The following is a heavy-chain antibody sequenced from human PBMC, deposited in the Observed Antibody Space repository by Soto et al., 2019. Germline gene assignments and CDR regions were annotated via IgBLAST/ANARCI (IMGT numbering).Heavy chain of an antibody. D-gene: IGHD3-3*01. CDR3: ARHTDFRDV. Sequence: GESLKISCQCSGYTFTSYWISWVRQMPGKGLEWMGRIDPSDSYTNYSPSFQGHVTISADKSISTAYLQWSSLKASDTAMYYCARHTDFRDVWGQGTTVTVSS. J-gene: IGHJ6*02. CDR2: IDPSDSYT. CDR1: GYTFTSYW. V-gene: IGHV5-10-1*01.